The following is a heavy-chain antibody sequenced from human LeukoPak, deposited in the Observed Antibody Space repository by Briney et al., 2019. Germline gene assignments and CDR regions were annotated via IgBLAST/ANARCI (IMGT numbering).Heavy chain of an antibody. CDR1: GFTVSSNY. V-gene: IGHV3-53*01. J-gene: IGHJ4*02. CDR3: ARDSYRSSTSCYDY. Sequence: PGGSLRLSCAASGFTVSSNYMSWVRQAPGKGLEWVSVIYSGDSTYYADSVKGRFTISRDNSNNTLYLQMNSLRAEDTAMYYCARDSYRSSTSCYDYWGQGTLVTVSS. D-gene: IGHD2-2*01. CDR2: IYSGDST.